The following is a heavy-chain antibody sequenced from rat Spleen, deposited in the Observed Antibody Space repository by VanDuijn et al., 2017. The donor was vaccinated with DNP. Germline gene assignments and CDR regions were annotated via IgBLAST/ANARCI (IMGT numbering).Heavy chain of an antibody. J-gene: IGHJ3*01. CDR3: ASPQLYDNWFTY. V-gene: IGHV1-43*01. Sequence: QVQLQQSGAELAKPGSSVMISCRASGYTFISSYIGWIKQTTGQGLEFIGYIYTGSGGTNYNEKFKGKATLTVDKSSSTAFMQLSSLTPDDSAVYYCASPQLYDNWFTYWGQGTLVTVSS. D-gene: IGHD1-2*01. CDR2: IYTGSGGT. CDR1: GYTFISSY.